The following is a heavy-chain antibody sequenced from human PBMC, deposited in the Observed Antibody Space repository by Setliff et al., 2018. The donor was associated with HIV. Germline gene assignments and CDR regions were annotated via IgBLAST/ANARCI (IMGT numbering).Heavy chain of an antibody. J-gene: IGHJ3*02. Sequence: HPGGSLRLSCAASGFTFSSYSMSWVRQAPGRGLEWVSFISSGSTTIYYTDSVKGRFTISRDNAKNSVYLQMNSLRDEDTAVYYCAREPLFTAMIREENAFDIWGQGTMVTVSS. CDR1: GFTFSSYS. D-gene: IGHD5-18*01. CDR2: ISSGSTTI. V-gene: IGHV3-48*02. CDR3: AREPLFTAMIREENAFDI.